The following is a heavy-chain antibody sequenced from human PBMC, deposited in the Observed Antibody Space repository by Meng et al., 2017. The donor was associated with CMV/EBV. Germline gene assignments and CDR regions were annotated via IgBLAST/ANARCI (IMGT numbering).Heavy chain of an antibody. Sequence: ASGFTFHSYAMHWVRQAPGKGLEWVAVVSCDGRNKCYADSVKGRFTISRDTSKNTLYLQMNSLRAEDTAVYYCARVWSYGSGSYLVYWGQGTLVTVSS. J-gene: IGHJ4*02. V-gene: IGHV3-30*04. D-gene: IGHD3-10*01. CDR2: VSCDGRNK. CDR3: ARVWSYGSGSYLVY. CDR1: GFTFHSYA.